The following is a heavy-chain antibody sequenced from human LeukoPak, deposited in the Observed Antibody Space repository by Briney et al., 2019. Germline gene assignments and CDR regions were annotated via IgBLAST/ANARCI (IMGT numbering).Heavy chain of an antibody. Sequence: SETLSLTCTVSGDSISSYYWSWIRQPAGKGLEWIGRIYTSGSTNYNPSLKSRVTMSVDTSKNQFSLNLNSVAAADTAVYYCERGISSSWYPYFDYWGQGTLVTVSS. J-gene: IGHJ4*02. CDR1: GDSISSYY. CDR3: ERGISSSWYPYFDY. V-gene: IGHV4-4*07. CDR2: IYTSGST. D-gene: IGHD6-13*01.